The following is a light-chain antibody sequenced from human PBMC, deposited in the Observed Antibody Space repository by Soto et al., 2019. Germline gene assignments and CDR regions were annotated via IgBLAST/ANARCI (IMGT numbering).Light chain of an antibody. CDR2: RDS. J-gene: IGLJ2*01. CDR3: HVWDSSTAV. CDR1: NLGSKN. Sequence: SYELTQPLSVSVAMGQTARIPGGGNNLGSKNVHWYQQKPGQAPVLVIYRDSNRPSGIPERFSGSNSGNTATLTISRAQAGDEAYYYLHVWDSSTAVFGGVTKVTVL. V-gene: IGLV3-9*01.